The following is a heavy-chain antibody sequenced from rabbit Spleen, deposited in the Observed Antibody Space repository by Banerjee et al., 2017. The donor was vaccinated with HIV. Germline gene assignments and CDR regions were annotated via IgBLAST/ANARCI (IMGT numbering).Heavy chain of an antibody. CDR3: ARNYVNAFDP. J-gene: IGHJ2*01. CDR1: GFSFSSNW. D-gene: IGHD1-1*01. CDR2: IDTSDGDT. Sequence: LEESGGGLVKPGGTLTLTCTVSGFSFSSNWICWVRQAPGKGLEWIACIDTSDGDTDYANWPKGRFTISKTSSTTVTLQMTSLTAADTATYFCARNYVNAFDPWGPETLVTVS. V-gene: IGHV1S45*01.